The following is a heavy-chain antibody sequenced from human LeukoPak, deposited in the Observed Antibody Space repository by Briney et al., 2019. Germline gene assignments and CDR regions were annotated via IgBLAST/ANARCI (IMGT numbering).Heavy chain of an antibody. D-gene: IGHD3-16*02. Sequence: PGGSLRLSCAASGFTFSSYAMHWVRQAPGKGLEWVAVISYDGSNKYYADSVKGRFTISRDNSKNTLYLQMNSLRAEDTAVYYCARESYYDYVWGSYRYHFFDYWGQGTLVTVSS. CDR3: ARESYYDYVWGSYRYHFFDY. J-gene: IGHJ4*02. CDR2: ISYDGSNK. CDR1: GFTFSSYA. V-gene: IGHV3-30-3*01.